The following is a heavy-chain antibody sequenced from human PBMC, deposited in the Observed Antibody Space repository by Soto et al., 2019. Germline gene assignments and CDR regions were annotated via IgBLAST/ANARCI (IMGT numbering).Heavy chain of an antibody. V-gene: IGHV4-34*01. CDR2: INHSGST. CDR1: GGSFSGYY. D-gene: IGHD3-9*01. CDR3: ASYDLLTYYFDY. J-gene: IGHJ4*02. Sequence: QVQLQQWGAGLLKPSETLSLTCAVYGGSFSGYYWSWIRQPPGKGLEWIGEINHSGSTNYNPSLKSRVTISGDTSKKQFSLKLRSVTAADTAVYYCASYDLLTYYFDYWGQGTLVTVSS.